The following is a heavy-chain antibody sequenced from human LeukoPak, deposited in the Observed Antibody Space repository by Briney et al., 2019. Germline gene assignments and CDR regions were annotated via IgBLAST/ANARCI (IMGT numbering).Heavy chain of an antibody. CDR3: AREAAGSYYGVFLYYFDY. CDR2: INTDGSST. CDR1: GFTFSSYW. D-gene: IGHD1-26*01. J-gene: IGHJ4*02. V-gene: IGHV3-74*01. Sequence: GGSLRLSCAASGFTFSSYWMHWVRQAPGKGLVWVSRINTDGSSTSYADSVKGRFTISRDNAKNTLYLQMNSLRAEDTAVYYCAREAAGSYYGVFLYYFDYWGQGTLVTVSS.